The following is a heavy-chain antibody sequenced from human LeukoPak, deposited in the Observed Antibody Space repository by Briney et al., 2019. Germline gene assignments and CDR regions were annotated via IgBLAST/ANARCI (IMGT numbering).Heavy chain of an antibody. CDR2: IRSKANSYAT. CDR3: TSLRPLSYITWGYYYYYGMDV. J-gene: IGHJ6*02. V-gene: IGHV3-73*01. D-gene: IGHD3-10*01. Sequence: GGSLRLSCAASGFTFSGSAMHWVRQASGKGLEWVGRIRSKANSYATAYAASVKGRFTISRDDSKNTAYLQMNSLKTEDTAVYYCTSLRPLSYITWGYYYYYGMDVWGQGTTVTVSS. CDR1: GFTFSGSA.